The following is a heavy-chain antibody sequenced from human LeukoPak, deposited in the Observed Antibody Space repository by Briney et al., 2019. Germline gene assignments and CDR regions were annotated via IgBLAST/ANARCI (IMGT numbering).Heavy chain of an antibody. D-gene: IGHD2-2*01. CDR1: GFTFSIYA. Sequence: PGGSLRLSCAASGFTFSIYAMSWVRQAPGKGLEWVSAISGSGGTAYYADSVKGRFTISRDNSKNTLYLQMNSLRAEDTAVYYCAKDRASVVPSYYYYYMDVWGKGTTVTVSS. CDR2: ISGSGGTA. CDR3: AKDRASVVPSYYYYYMDV. V-gene: IGHV3-23*01. J-gene: IGHJ6*03.